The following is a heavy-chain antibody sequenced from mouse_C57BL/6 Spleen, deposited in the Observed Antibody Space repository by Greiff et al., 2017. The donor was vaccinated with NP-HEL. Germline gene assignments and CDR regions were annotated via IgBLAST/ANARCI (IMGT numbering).Heavy chain of an antibody. CDR3: ARDSLLRHYFDY. V-gene: IGHV5-4*01. CDR1: GFTFSSYA. J-gene: IGHJ2*01. Sequence: EVQLVESGGGLVKPGGSLKLSCAASGFTFSSYAMSWVRQTPEKRLEWVATISDGGSYTYYPDNVKGRFTISRDNAKNNLYLQMSHLKSEDTAMYYCARDSLLRHYFDYWGQGTTLTVSS. CDR2: ISDGGSYT. D-gene: IGHD6-5*01.